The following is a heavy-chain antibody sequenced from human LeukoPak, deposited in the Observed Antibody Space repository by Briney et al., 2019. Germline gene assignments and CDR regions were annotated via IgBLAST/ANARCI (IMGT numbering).Heavy chain of an antibody. V-gene: IGHV3-30*02. CDR2: IRYDGSNK. CDR1: GFTFSNYG. Sequence: GGSLRLSCATSGFTFSNYGMHWVRQAPGKGLEWVAFIRYDGSNKYYADSVKGRFTISRDNSKNTLYLQMNSLRTEDTAVYYCAKILSYCSGGSCYNVLEAFDIWGQGTMATVSS. D-gene: IGHD2-15*01. CDR3: AKILSYCSGGSCYNVLEAFDI. J-gene: IGHJ3*02.